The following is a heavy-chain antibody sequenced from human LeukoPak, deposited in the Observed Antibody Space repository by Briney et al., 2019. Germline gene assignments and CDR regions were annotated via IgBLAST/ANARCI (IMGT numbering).Heavy chain of an antibody. Sequence: KPSETLSLTCTVSGGSISSDYWQWIRQPPGKGLEWVGYIYNSGNNHYNSSLKSRVTISIDTSKNQFSLKLASVTAADTAVYYCXXRGYWGQGTLVAVSS. V-gene: IGHV4-59*08. CDR2: IYNSGNN. CDR1: GGSISSDY. D-gene: IGHD3-10*01. CDR3: XXRGY. J-gene: IGHJ4*02.